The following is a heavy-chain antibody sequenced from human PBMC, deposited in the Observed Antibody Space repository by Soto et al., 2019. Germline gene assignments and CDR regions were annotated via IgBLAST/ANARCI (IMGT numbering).Heavy chain of an antibody. CDR3: ASRKEYCSSTSYSRWFGP. Sequence: QVQLVQSGAEVKKPGSSVKVSCKSSGGTFSSYAISWVRQAPGQGLEWMGGITPIFGTANYAQKFQGKVTIPEDEYTSTAYVELSSLRSVDTAVYYCASRKEYCSSTSYSRWFGPWGQGTLVTVSS. D-gene: IGHD2-2*01. CDR2: ITPIFGTA. CDR1: GGTFSSYA. V-gene: IGHV1-69*01. J-gene: IGHJ5*02.